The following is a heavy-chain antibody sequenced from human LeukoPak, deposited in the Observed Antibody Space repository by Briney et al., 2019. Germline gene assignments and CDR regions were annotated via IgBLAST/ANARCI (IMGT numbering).Heavy chain of an antibody. CDR3: ARGLREGYDGAFDI. J-gene: IGHJ3*02. V-gene: IGHV4-39*01. CDR2: IYDSGST. Sequence: SETLSLTCTVSGGTIRSSYYYWGWIRQPPGKGLEWIGSIYDSGSTYYNPSLKSRVTISVDTSKNQFSLKLSSVTAADTAVYYCARGLREGYDGAFDIWGQGTMVTVSS. CDR1: GGTIRSSYYY. D-gene: IGHD5-12*01.